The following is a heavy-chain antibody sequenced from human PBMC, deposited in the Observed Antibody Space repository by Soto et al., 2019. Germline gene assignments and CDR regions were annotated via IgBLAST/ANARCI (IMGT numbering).Heavy chain of an antibody. Sequence: ASVKVSCKPSGYTFTTYGIAWVRQAPGQGLEWMGWISTHNGHTKFAQKLQDRVTLTTDTTTSTAYMELRNLRSDDTAVYYCIRDDCSGDTCYLGHWGQGALVTVSS. CDR3: IRDDCSGDTCYLGH. CDR2: ISTHNGHT. J-gene: IGHJ4*02. CDR1: GYTFTTYG. D-gene: IGHD2-15*01. V-gene: IGHV1-18*01.